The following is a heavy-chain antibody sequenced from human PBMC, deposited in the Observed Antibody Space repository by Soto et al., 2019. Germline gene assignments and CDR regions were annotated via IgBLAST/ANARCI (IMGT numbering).Heavy chain of an antibody. CDR2: IYYSGST. CDR3: ARQGYRTIRITMVRGARYYFDY. CDR1: GGSISSSSYY. D-gene: IGHD3-10*01. J-gene: IGHJ4*02. Sequence: ETPALTCTVPGGSISSSSYYWGWIRQPTGKGLEWIGSIYYSGSTYYNPSLKSRVTISVDTSKNQFSLKLSSVTAADTAVYYCARQGYRTIRITMVRGARYYFDYWGQGTPVTVSS. V-gene: IGHV4-39*01.